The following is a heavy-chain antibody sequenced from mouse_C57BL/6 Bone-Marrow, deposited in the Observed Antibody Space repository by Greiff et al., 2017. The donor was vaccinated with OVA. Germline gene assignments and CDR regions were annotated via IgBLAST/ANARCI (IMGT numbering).Heavy chain of an antibody. V-gene: IGHV2-5*01. D-gene: IGHD3-3*01. CDR3: ATPLRAYAMDY. CDR1: GFSLTSYG. CDR2: IWRGGST. J-gene: IGHJ4*01. Sequence: QVQLQQSGPGLVQPSPSLSITCTVSGFSLTSYGVHWVRQSPGKGLEWLGVIWRGGSTDYNAAFMSRLSITKDNSKSQVFFKMNSLQADDTAISDCATPLRAYAMDYWGQGTSVTVSS.